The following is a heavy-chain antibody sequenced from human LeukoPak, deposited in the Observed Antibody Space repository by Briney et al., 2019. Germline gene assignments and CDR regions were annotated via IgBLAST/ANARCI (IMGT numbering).Heavy chain of an antibody. V-gene: IGHV1-69*13. CDR3: ARQLGVDSGSYWGLGY. D-gene: IGHD1-26*01. CDR2: IIPIFGTA. J-gene: IGHJ4*02. CDR1: GGTFSSYA. Sequence: SVKVSCKASGGTFSSYAISWVRHAPGQGLEWMGGIIPIFGTANYAQKFQGRVTITADESTSTAYMELSSLRSEDTAVYYCARQLGVDSGSYWGLGYWGQGTLVTVSS.